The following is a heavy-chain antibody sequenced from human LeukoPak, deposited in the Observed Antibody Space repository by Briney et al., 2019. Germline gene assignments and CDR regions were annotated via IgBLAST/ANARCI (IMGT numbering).Heavy chain of an antibody. V-gene: IGHV3-30*03. CDR3: ATDRRQWLESADY. D-gene: IGHD6-19*01. Sequence: GGSLRLSCAASGFTFSSYGMHWVRQAPGKGLEWVAVISYDGSNKYYADSVKGRFTISRDNSKNTLYLQMNSLRAEDTAVYYCATDRRQWLESADYWGQGTLVTVSS. CDR1: GFTFSSYG. CDR2: ISYDGSNK. J-gene: IGHJ4*02.